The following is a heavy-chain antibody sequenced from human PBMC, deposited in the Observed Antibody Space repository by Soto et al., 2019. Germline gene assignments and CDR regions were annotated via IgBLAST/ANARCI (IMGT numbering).Heavy chain of an antibody. CDR2: MSGSGGST. J-gene: IGHJ4*02. CDR3: AKEGATDFDH. Sequence: GESLKISCAASGFSFSSSAMSWVRQAPGKGLEWVSAMSGSGGSTYYADSVKGRFTISRDNSKNTLYLQMNSLRAEDTAVYYCAKEGATDFDHWGQGTLVTVSS. D-gene: IGHD3-16*01. V-gene: IGHV3-23*01. CDR1: GFSFSSSA.